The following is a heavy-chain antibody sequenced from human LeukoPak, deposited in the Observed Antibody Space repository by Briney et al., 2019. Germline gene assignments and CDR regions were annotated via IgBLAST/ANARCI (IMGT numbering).Heavy chain of an antibody. CDR1: GFTFSSYA. CDR3: ARSCTGGGCYSVNDAFDI. V-gene: IGHV3-23*01. D-gene: IGHD2-8*02. Sequence: GGSLRLSCAASGFTFSSYAMSWVRQAPGKGLEWVSAISGSGGSTYYADSVKGRFTISRDNSKNTLYLQMNSLRAEDTAVYYCARSCTGGGCYSVNDAFDIWGQGTLVTVSS. CDR2: ISGSGGST. J-gene: IGHJ3*02.